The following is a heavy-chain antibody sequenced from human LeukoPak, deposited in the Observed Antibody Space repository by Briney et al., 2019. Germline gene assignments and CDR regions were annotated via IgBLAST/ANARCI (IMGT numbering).Heavy chain of an antibody. CDR1: GGSISSGGYY. V-gene: IGHV4-31*03. CDR2: IYYSGST. Sequence: SQTLSLTCTVSGGSISSGGYYWSWIRLHPGKDLEWIGYIYYSGSTYYNPSLKSRVTISVDTSKNQFSLKLSSVTAADTAVYYCARESYCSGGRCYSIANDAFDIWGQGTMVTVSS. CDR3: ARESYCSGGRCYSIANDAFDI. D-gene: IGHD2-15*01. J-gene: IGHJ3*02.